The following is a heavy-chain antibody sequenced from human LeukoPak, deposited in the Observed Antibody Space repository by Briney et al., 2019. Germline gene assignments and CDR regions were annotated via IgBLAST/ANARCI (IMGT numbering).Heavy chain of an antibody. CDR2: INHSGST. D-gene: IGHD3-22*01. CDR1: GGSFSGYY. V-gene: IGHV4-34*01. J-gene: IGHJ4*02. Sequence: NPSETLSLTCAVYGGSFSGYYWSWIRQPPGKGLEWIGEINHSGSTNYNPSLKSRVTISVETSKNQFSLKLSSVTAADTAVYYCARVTGYMIEDYFDYWGQGTLVTVSS. CDR3: ARVTGYMIEDYFDY.